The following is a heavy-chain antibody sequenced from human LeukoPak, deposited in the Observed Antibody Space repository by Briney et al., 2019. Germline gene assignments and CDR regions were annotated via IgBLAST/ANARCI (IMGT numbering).Heavy chain of an antibody. CDR1: GFSFSVYE. D-gene: IGHD2-8*02. J-gene: IGHJ6*03. V-gene: IGHV3-53*01. Sequence: TGGSLRLSCAASGFSFSVYEIHWVRQAPGKGLEWVSVIYGGGSTYYADSVRGRFTISRDNSKNTLFLQMNSLRAEDTAVYYCARGTDSYYYYMDVWGRGTTVTVSS. CDR2: IYGGGST. CDR3: ARGTDSYYYYMDV.